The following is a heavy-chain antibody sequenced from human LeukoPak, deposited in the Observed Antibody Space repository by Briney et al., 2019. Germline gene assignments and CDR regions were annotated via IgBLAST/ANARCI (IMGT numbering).Heavy chain of an antibody. V-gene: IGHV3-23*01. CDR1: GLTFSNYA. J-gene: IGHJ4*02. D-gene: IGHD3-22*01. CDR2: ISGSDGDT. Sequence: GGSLRLSCAASGLTFSNYAMTWVRQAPGKGLEWVSTISGSDGDTQYTDSVKGRFTISRDNSKNTLYLQMSSLRAEDTAVYYCAKDRNGNGYFFDYWGQGTLVTVSS. CDR3: AKDRNGNGYFFDY.